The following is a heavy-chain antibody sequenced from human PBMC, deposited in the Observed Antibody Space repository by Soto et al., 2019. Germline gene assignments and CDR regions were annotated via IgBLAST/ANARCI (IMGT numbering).Heavy chain of an antibody. V-gene: IGHV3-23*01. J-gene: IGHJ3*01. D-gene: IGHD3-10*01. CDR1: GFTFSDYA. CDR2: ISGNGESK. Sequence: EVQLLESGGGLVQAGGSRRLSCAASGFTFSDYAVSWVRQAPGKGLEWVSSISGNGESKKYADSVRGRFTISRDTSKNTVYLQMNSLGAEDPAVYYCAKDRALLWFEESSDVFEVWGQGTTVTVS. CDR3: AKDRALLWFEESSDVFEV.